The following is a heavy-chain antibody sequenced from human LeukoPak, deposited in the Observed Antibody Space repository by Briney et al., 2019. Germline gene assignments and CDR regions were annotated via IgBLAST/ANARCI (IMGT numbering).Heavy chain of an antibody. CDR1: GDSVSSNSAA. J-gene: IGHJ4*02. V-gene: IGHV6-1*01. Sequence: SQTLSLTCAISGDSVSSNSAAWNWIRQSPSRGLEWLGRTYYRSKWYNDYAVSVKSRITINPDTSKNQFSLQLNPVTPEDTAVYYCARVLRTGYSSSWPYFDYWGQGTLVTVSS. CDR2: TYYRSKWYN. D-gene: IGHD6-13*01. CDR3: ARVLRTGYSSSWPYFDY.